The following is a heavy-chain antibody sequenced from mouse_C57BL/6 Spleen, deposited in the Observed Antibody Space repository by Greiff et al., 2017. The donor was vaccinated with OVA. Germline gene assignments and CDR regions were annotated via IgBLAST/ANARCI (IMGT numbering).Heavy chain of an antibody. Sequence: VQLQQPGAELVRPGSSVKLSCKASGYTFTSYWMHWVKQRPIQGLEWIGNIDPSDSETHYNQKFKDKATLTVDKSSSTAYMQLSSLTSEDSAVYYCARSPAYYSNYVAMDYWGQGTSVTVSS. CDR3: ARSPAYYSNYVAMDY. D-gene: IGHD2-5*01. CDR1: GYTFTSYW. V-gene: IGHV1-52*01. CDR2: IDPSDSET. J-gene: IGHJ4*01.